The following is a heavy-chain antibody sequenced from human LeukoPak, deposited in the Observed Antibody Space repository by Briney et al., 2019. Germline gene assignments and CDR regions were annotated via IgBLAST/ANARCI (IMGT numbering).Heavy chain of an antibody. CDR1: GYTFTSYG. D-gene: IGHD1-26*01. Sequence: GASVRVSCKASGYTFTSYGISWVRQAPGQGLEWMGWISAYNGNTNYAQKLQGRVTMTTDTSTSTAYMELRSLRSDDTAVYYCARVGYSGSYWGPYYFDYWGQGTLVTVSS. CDR3: ARVGYSGSYWGPYYFDY. V-gene: IGHV1-18*01. CDR2: ISAYNGNT. J-gene: IGHJ4*02.